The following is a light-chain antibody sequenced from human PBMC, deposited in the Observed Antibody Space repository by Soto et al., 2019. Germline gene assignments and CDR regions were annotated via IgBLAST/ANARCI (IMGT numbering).Light chain of an antibody. J-gene: IGLJ7*01. CDR1: SSDVGGYDS. CDR2: DVS. V-gene: IGLV2-14*03. CDR3: SSYTSSSSRV. Sequence: QSALTQPASVSGSPGQSITISCTGTSSDVGGYDSVSWYQRHPGKAPQLMIFDVSNRPSGVSSRFSGSKSGNTASLSISGLQTEDEAKYYCSSYTSSSSRVFGGGTQLTVL.